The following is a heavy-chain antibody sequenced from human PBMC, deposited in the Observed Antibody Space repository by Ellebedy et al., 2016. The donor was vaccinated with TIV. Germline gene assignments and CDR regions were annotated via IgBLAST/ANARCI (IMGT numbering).Heavy chain of an antibody. D-gene: IGHD3-10*01. J-gene: IGHJ3*02. CDR3: ARGALLLWFGELLLYAFDI. CDR1: GYTFTSYD. CDR2: ISAYNGNT. V-gene: IGHV1-18*01. Sequence: ASVKVSCXASGYTFTSYDISWVRQAPGQGLEWMGWISAYNGNTNYAQKLQGRVTMTTDTSTSTAYMELRSLRSDDTAVYYCARGALLLWFGELLLYAFDIWGQGTMVTVSS.